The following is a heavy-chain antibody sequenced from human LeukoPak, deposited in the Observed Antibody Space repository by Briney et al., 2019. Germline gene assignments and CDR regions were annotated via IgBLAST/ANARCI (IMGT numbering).Heavy chain of an antibody. CDR1: GFTFSNFG. J-gene: IGHJ4*02. V-gene: IGHV3-66*01. D-gene: IGHD5-12*01. CDR2: IYSGGST. Sequence: GGSLRLSCAASGFTFSNFGMHWVRQAPGKGLEWVSVIYSGGSTYYADSVKGRFTISRDNSKNTLYLQMNSLRAEDTAVYYCARASGYAFDYWGQGTLVTVSS. CDR3: ARASGYAFDY.